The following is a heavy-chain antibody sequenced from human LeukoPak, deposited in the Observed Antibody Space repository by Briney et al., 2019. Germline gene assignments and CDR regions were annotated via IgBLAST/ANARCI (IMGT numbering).Heavy chain of an antibody. CDR3: ARMVPSIGIVGATHYYYYYMDV. Sequence: VASVKVSCKASGYTFTSYGISWVRQAPGQGLEWMGWISAYNGNTNYAQKLQGRVTMTTDTSTSTAYMELRSLRSDDTAVYYCARMVPSIGIVGATHYYYYYMDVWGKGTTVTVSS. D-gene: IGHD1-26*01. V-gene: IGHV1-18*01. CDR2: ISAYNGNT. J-gene: IGHJ6*03. CDR1: GYTFTSYG.